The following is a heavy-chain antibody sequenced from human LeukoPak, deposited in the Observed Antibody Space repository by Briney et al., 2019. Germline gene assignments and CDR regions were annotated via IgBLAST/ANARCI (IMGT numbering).Heavy chain of an antibody. CDR1: GYNFNSYW. V-gene: IGHV5-51*01. Sequence: GESLKISCKGSGYNFNSYWIGWVRQMPGKGLEWMGIIYPGESDTRYSPSFQGQVTISADKSISTAYLQWSSLKASDTAMYYCARHLREYSSSSLDAFDIWGQGTMVTVSS. J-gene: IGHJ3*02. CDR3: ARHLREYSSSSLDAFDI. CDR2: IYPGESDT. D-gene: IGHD6-13*01.